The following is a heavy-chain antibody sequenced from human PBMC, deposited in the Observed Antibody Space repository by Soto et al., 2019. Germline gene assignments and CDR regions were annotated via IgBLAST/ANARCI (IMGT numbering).Heavy chain of an antibody. CDR3: ARAIVGPTTTGWLDP. Sequence: PSETLSLTCDVSGDFLTTYYWNWIRQSPGKGLEWIGYIFYGGHTNYNPSLRGRATISVDTSKNQFSLKLSSVTAADTAVYYCARAIVGPTTTGWLDPWGQGTLVTVSS. V-gene: IGHV4-59*01. D-gene: IGHD1-26*01. CDR2: IFYGGHT. J-gene: IGHJ5*02. CDR1: GDFLTTYY.